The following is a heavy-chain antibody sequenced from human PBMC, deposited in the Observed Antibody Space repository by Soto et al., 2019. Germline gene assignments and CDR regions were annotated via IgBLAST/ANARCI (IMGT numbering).Heavy chain of an antibody. Sequence: SVKVSCKASGGTFSSYTISWVRQAPGQGLEWMGRIIPILGIANYAQKFQGRVTITADKSTSTAYMELSSLRSEDTAVYYCARTAYCGGDCNNNWFDPWGQGTLVTVSS. CDR1: GGTFSSYT. J-gene: IGHJ5*02. D-gene: IGHD2-21*02. V-gene: IGHV1-69*02. CDR2: IIPILGIA. CDR3: ARTAYCGGDCNNNWFDP.